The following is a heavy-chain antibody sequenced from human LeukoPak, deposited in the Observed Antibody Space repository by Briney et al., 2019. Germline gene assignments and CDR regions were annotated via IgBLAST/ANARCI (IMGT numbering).Heavy chain of an antibody. CDR3: ARGGEFSGYEI. D-gene: IGHD5-12*01. V-gene: IGHV3-7*01. CDR1: GFTFSAYW. CDR2: INEGGGLK. Sequence: GESPRLSCAASGFTFSAYWMTWVRQAPGKGLEWVAIINEGGGLKYYVDSVKGRFTISRDNTNNSLYLQMNSLRAEDTAVYYCARGGEFSGYEIWGQGTLVTVSS. J-gene: IGHJ4*02.